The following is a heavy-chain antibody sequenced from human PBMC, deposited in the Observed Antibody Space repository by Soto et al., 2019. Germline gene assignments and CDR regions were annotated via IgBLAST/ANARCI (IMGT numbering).Heavy chain of an antibody. V-gene: IGHV3-23*01. CDR3: AKANQPALRYFDWLLTGFDY. CDR2: ISGSGGST. J-gene: IGHJ4*02. D-gene: IGHD3-9*01. Sequence: GGSLRLSCAASGFTFSSYAMSWVRQAPGKGLEWVSAISGSGGSTYYADSVKGRFTISRDNSKNTLYLQMNSLRAEDTAVYYCAKANQPALRYFDWLLTGFDYWGQGTLVTVSS. CDR1: GFTFSSYA.